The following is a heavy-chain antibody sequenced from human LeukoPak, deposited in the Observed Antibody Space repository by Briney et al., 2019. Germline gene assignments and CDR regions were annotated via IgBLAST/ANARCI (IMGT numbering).Heavy chain of an antibody. CDR2: IIPIFGTA. D-gene: IGHD6-19*01. CDR3: ARGVTVAGSDAFDI. Sequence: SVKVSCKASGGTFSSYAISWVLQAPGQGLEWMGGIIPIFGTANYAQKFQGRVTITTDESTSTAYMELSSLRSEDTAVYYCARGVTVAGSDAFDIWGQGTMVTVSS. CDR1: GGTFSSYA. J-gene: IGHJ3*02. V-gene: IGHV1-69*05.